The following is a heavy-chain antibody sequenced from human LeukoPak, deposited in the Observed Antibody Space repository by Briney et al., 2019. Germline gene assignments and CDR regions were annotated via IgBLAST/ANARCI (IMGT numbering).Heavy chain of an antibody. D-gene: IGHD6-19*01. J-gene: IGHJ4*02. V-gene: IGHV4-59*08. CDR1: GGSICSNY. Sequence: SETLSLTCTVSGGSICSNYWTWIMQPPGKGLKYIGDIYSTGGTNYNPSLKSRVTISVDTSKNQFSLKLTSVTAADTAVYFCAKYGNSGWVIDNWGQGTLVTVSS. CDR3: AKYGNSGWVIDN. CDR2: IYSTGGT.